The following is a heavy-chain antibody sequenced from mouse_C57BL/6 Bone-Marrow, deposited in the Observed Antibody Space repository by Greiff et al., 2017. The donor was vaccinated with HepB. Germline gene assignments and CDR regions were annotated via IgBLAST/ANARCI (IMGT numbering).Heavy chain of an antibody. J-gene: IGHJ2*01. CDR3: ARDRDYYGSSYFDY. V-gene: IGHV3-5*01. D-gene: IGHD1-1*01. CDR1: GISITTGNYR. Sequence: EVKLMESGPGLVKPSQTVFLTCTVTGISITTGNYRWSWIRQFPGNKLEWIGYIYYSGTITYNPSLTSRTTITRDTPKNQFFLEMNSLTAEDTATYYCARDRDYYGSSYFDYWGQGTTLTVSS. CDR2: IYYSGTI.